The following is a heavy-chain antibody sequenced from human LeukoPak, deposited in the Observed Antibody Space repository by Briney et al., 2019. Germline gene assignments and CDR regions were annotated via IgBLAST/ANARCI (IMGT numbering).Heavy chain of an antibody. CDR2: ISSSSSYI. Sequence: PGGSLRLSCAATGFTFSSYAMSWVRQAPGEGLEWVSSISSSSSYIYYADSVKGRFTISRDNAKNSLYLQMNSLRAEDTAVYYCARVKATDDAFDIWGQGTMVTVSS. CDR1: GFTFSSYA. CDR3: ARVKATDDAFDI. J-gene: IGHJ3*02. V-gene: IGHV3-21*01.